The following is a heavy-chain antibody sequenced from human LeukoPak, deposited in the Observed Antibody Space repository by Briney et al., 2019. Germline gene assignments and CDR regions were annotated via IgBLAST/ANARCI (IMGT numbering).Heavy chain of an antibody. D-gene: IGHD3-22*01. CDR2: INPIFATA. CDR3: ARGAYDSSGYYPYYFDY. J-gene: IGHJ4*02. CDR1: GGTFISYA. V-gene: IGHV1-69*05. Sequence: SVKVSCKASGGTFISYAISWVRQAPGQGHEWMGGINPIFATATYAQKFHGRVTITTDESTSTAYIELSSLTSEDTAVYYCARGAYDSSGYYPYYFDYWGQGTLVTVSS.